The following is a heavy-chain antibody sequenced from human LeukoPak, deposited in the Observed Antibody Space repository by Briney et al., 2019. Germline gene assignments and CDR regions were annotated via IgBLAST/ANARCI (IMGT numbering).Heavy chain of an antibody. V-gene: IGHV5-51*01. Sequence: GESLKISCQGSGYNFTGHWIGWVRQMPGKGLEWMGIIHPSDSAVRYSPSFQGQVTISADKSISTAYLQWSSLKASDTAMYYCARHLVVAGTRYFDYWGQGTLVTVSS. D-gene: IGHD2-15*01. CDR3: ARHLVVAGTRYFDY. CDR1: GYNFTGHW. J-gene: IGHJ4*02. CDR2: IHPSDSAV.